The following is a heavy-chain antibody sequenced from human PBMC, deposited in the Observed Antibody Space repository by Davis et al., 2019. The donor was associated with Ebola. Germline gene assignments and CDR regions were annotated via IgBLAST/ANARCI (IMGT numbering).Heavy chain of an antibody. Sequence: PGGSLRLSCAVSGYSISNGYYWGWIRQAPGKGLEWIGDIYHDGSTYYNPSLRGRVTISVDTSNNQFSLKLSSVTAADTAVYYCVRDHCGSTNCQPFLDYWGQGSLVTVSS. CDR1: GYSISNGYY. J-gene: IGHJ4*02. V-gene: IGHV4-38-2*02. CDR2: IYHDGST. D-gene: IGHD2-2*01. CDR3: VRDHCGSTNCQPFLDY.